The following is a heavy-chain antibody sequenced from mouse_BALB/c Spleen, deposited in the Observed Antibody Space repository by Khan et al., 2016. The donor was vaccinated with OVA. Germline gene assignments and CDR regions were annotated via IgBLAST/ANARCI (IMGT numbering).Heavy chain of an antibody. CDR2: IHPHIGET. J-gene: IGHJ2*01. Sequence: EVQLQQSGPELVKPGASVKISCKASGYSFTGYFMNWVMQSHGKSLEWIGRIHPHIGETFYNQKFRDKATLTVDESSSTATLDLRSLAAEDSAVYYCARTYGSDFACWGQGTTLTVSS. V-gene: IGHV1-20*02. CDR1: GYSFTGYF. CDR3: ARTYGSDFAC. D-gene: IGHD1-1*01.